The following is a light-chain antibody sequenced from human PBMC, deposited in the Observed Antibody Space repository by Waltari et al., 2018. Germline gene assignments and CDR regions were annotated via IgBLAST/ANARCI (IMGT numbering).Light chain of an antibody. CDR2: GNI. J-gene: IGLJ3*02. CDR3: QSYDSSLRAWV. Sequence: QPVLKQPPSVSGAPGQRVTIPCTGSTSDIGPRSEIHWYQHLPGTAPKLLTYGNINRPSGVPDRFSASRSGTSASLAITGLQSEDEADYYCQSYDSSLRAWVFGGGTRLTVL. V-gene: IGLV1-40*01. CDR1: TSDIGPRSE.